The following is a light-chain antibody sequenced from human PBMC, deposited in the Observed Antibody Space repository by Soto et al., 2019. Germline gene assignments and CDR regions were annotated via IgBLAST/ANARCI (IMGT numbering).Light chain of an antibody. V-gene: IGLV2-14*01. J-gene: IGLJ1*01. CDR1: SSDVGGSNS. CDR3: SSYTSSSTLV. CDR2: EVS. Sequence: QSALTQPASVSGSPGQSITISCTGTSSDVGGSNSVSWYQQHPGKAPKLILYEVSNRPSGVSNRFSGSKSGNTASLTISGLQAEDEANYYCSSYTSSSTLVFGTGTKVTVL.